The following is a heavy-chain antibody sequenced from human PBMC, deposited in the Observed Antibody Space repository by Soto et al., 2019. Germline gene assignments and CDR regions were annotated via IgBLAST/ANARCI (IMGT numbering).Heavy chain of an antibody. CDR2: SSGSGGST. CDR1: GFTFSPYA. CDR3: AKDPRIGIAVAGVFDY. Sequence: EVQLLESGGGLVQPGGSLRLSCAASGFTFSPYAMSLVRQSPGKGLEWVSASSGSGGSTYYSESVKGRFTISRDNSKNTLYLQMNSLRAEDTAVYYCAKDPRIGIAVAGVFDYWGQGTLVTVSS. J-gene: IGHJ4*02. V-gene: IGHV3-23*01. D-gene: IGHD6-19*01.